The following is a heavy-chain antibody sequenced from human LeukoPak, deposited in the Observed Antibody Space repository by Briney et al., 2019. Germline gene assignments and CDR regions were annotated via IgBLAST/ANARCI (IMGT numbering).Heavy chain of an antibody. J-gene: IGHJ1*01. Sequence: ASVKVSCTASGGTFSIYAISWVRQAPGQGLEWMGGIIPIFGTAKYAQQFQGRVTITADESTSTAYMELSSLRSEDTAVYYCARDSSEFRSLIPHWGQGTLVTVSS. CDR1: GGTFSIYA. CDR3: ARDSSEFRSLIPH. D-gene: IGHD2-21*01. CDR2: IIPIFGTA. V-gene: IGHV1-69*13.